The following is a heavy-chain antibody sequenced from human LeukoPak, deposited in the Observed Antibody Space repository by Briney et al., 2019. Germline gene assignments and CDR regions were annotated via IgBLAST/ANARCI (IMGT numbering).Heavy chain of an antibody. CDR1: GGSISSYY. CDR2: IYYSGST. J-gene: IGHJ4*02. V-gene: IGHV4-59*01. Sequence: SETLSLTCTVSGGSISSYYWSWIRQPPGKGLEWIGHIYYSGSTNYNPSLKSRVTISVDTSKNRFSLKLSSVTAADTAVYYCARSAPYCSGGSCYHYWGQGTLVTVSS. D-gene: IGHD2-15*01. CDR3: ARSAPYCSGGSCYHY.